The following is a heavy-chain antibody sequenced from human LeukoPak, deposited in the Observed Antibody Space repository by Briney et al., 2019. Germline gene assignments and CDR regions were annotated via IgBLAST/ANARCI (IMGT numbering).Heavy chain of an antibody. V-gene: IGHV3-7*01. CDR3: ARDHGYYDSRNV. D-gene: IGHD3-22*01. Sequence: GGSPRLSCAASGFSFSTTWMTWVRQTPGKGLELVANINIDGSQRYHADSVEGRFTISRDNAKNSLYLQMNSLRAEDTAVYYCARDHGYYDSRNVWGQGTTVTVSS. J-gene: IGHJ6*02. CDR2: INIDGSQR. CDR1: GFSFSTTW.